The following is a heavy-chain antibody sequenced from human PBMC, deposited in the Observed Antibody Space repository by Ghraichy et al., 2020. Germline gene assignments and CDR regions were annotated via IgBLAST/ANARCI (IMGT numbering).Heavy chain of an antibody. D-gene: IGHD3-10*01. J-gene: IGHJ4*02. CDR3: AKGLNVGRFGELLYTYYFDY. V-gene: IGHV3-23*01. CDR2: ISGSGGST. CDR1: GFTFSSYA. Sequence: GGSLRLSCAASGFTFSSYAMSWVRQAPGKGLEWVSAISGSGGSTYYADSVKGRFTISRDNSKNTLYLQMNSLRAEDTAVYYCAKGLNVGRFGELLYTYYFDYWGQGTLVTVSS.